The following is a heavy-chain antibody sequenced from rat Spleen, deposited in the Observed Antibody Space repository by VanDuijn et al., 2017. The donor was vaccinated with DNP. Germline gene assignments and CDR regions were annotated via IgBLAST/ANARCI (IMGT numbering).Heavy chain of an antibody. CDR3: ARGSRVWFAY. D-gene: IGHD1-11*01. CDR2: INTGSGGV. CDR1: GFTFTSYF. Sequence: QVQLQQSGGELAKPGSSVRISCKASGFTFTSYFISWIKQTTGQGLEYIAYINTGSGGVRYNEKFKDKATLTVDRSSSTAFMQLNSLTPDDSAVYYCARGSRVWFAYWGQGTLVTVSS. V-gene: IGHV1-43*01. J-gene: IGHJ3*01.